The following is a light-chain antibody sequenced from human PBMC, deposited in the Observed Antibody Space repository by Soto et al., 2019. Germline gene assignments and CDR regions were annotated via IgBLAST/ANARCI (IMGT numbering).Light chain of an antibody. CDR3: QQYNNWPRT. CDR1: QSVSSY. V-gene: IGKV3-15*01. CDR2: GAS. J-gene: IGKJ1*01. Sequence: EVVLTQSPVTLSLSPGERATLSCRASQSVSSYLAWYQQKPGQAPRLLIYGASTRATGIPARFSGSGSATEFTLTISSLQSEDFAVYYCQQYNNWPRTFGQGTKVDIK.